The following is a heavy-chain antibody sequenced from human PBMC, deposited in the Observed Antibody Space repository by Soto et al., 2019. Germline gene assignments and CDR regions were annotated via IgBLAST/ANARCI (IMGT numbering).Heavy chain of an antibody. D-gene: IGHD2-2*01. J-gene: IGHJ5*02. CDR3: ARGQRLSGWFDP. CDR2: IYSSGTT. V-gene: IGHV4-4*07. CDR1: GGSIRGYY. Sequence: SETLSHTCTGSGGSIRGYYWTWIRPPAGKGLEWIGRIYSSGTTKYNPSLKSRVTMSLDTSKNQFSLRLSSVTATHTAMYFCARGQRLSGWFDPWGPGTLVTVFS.